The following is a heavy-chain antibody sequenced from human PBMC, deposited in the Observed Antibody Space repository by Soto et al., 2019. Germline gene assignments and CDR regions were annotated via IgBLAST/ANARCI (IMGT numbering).Heavy chain of an antibody. D-gene: IGHD3-22*01. CDR3: ARPLRYYYESSPSPFDY. J-gene: IGHJ4*02. CDR2: ITVYNGKT. CDR1: GYTFTNYG. V-gene: IGHV1-18*04. Sequence: QVQLVQSGPEVKKPGASVKVSCKTSGYTFTNYGLTWVRQAPGQDLEWMGWITVYNGKTDYAQKFQGRVPLTTDPSPRPAYMEPRGLTSDDTAVYYCARPLRYYYESSPSPFDYWGQGTLVNVSS.